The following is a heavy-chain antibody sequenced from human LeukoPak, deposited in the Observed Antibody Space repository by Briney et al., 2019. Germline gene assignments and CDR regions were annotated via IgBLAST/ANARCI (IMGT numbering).Heavy chain of an antibody. CDR2: ITDTGDRT. V-gene: IGHV3-23*01. D-gene: IGHD4-17*01. J-gene: IGHJ5*02. CDR1: GFTFSSHA. Sequence: GGSLRLSCAGTGTGFTFSSHAMSWVRQAPGKGLEWVSSITDTGDRTYYADSVKGRFTISRDNSKNTLYLQMNSLRAEETAVYYCAKQIRLTSVQHLSWGQGTLVTVSS. CDR3: AKQIRLTSVQHLS.